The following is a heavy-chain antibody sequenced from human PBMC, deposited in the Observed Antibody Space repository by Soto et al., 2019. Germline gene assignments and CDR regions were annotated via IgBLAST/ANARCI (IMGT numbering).Heavy chain of an antibody. CDR3: AREGISDATGSANFES. CDR1: VVSMTGSY. V-gene: IGHV4-59*01. CDR2: VYYSGST. J-gene: IGHJ4*02. D-gene: IGHD1-1*01. Sequence: SETLSLTCSFSVVSMTGSYWNCIRHPPGKTLEWIGYVYYSGSTSYNRSLMSRVTISVDTSKNQFSLNLRSVTSADTALYYCAREGISDATGSANFESWGQGILVTVSS.